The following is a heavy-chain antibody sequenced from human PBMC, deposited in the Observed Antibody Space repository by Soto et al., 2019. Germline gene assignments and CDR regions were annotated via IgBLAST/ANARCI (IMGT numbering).Heavy chain of an antibody. CDR1: GFTVSSNY. CDR2: IYSGGST. D-gene: IGHD6-19*01. Sequence: EVQLVESGGGLIQPGGSLRLSCAASGFTVSSNYMSWVRQAPGKGLEWVSVIYSGGSTYYADSVKGGFTISRDNSKNTLYLQMNSLRAENTAVYYCARDVAGVRGYYYYGMDVCGQVTTVTVSS. CDR3: ARDVAGVRGYYYYGMDV. V-gene: IGHV3-53*01. J-gene: IGHJ6*02.